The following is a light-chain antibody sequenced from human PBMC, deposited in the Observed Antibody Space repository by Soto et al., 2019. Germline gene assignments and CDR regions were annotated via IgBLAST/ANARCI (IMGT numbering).Light chain of an antibody. CDR2: DDS. V-gene: IGLV3-21*02. Sequence: SYELTQPPSVSVAPGQTATFICGVDNIGYKTVHWYQQRPGQAPVLVVYDDSDRPSGIPERFSGSNSGNTATLTINRVEAGDEADYYCQVWDSGSDLFGGGTKLTVL. CDR3: QVWDSGSDL. J-gene: IGLJ2*01. CDR1: NIGYKT.